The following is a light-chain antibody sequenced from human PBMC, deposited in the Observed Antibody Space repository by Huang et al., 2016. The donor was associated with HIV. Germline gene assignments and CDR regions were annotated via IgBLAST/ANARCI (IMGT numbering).Light chain of an antibody. V-gene: IGKV3-20*01. CDR3: QQYGSSPRT. CDR1: QSVSSTY. CDR2: GAS. Sequence: EIVLTQSPGTLCLSPGERATLSCRAGQSVSSTYLAWYQQKPGQAPMLLIYGASSRATGIPDRFSGSGSGTDFTLTISRLEPEDFAVYYCQQYGSSPRTFGQGTKVEIK. J-gene: IGKJ1*01.